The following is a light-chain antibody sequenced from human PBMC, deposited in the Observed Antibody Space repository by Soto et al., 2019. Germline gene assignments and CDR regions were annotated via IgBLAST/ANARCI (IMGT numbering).Light chain of an antibody. CDR3: QQYNSVSLLT. CDR1: QSISSW. J-gene: IGKJ4*01. CDR2: KAS. V-gene: IGKV1-5*03. Sequence: DIQMTQSPSTLSASVGDRVTITCRASQSISSWLAWYQQKPGKAPKLLIYKASTLESGVPSGFSDSGSGTEFTLTTSSLQPDDFATYYCQQYNSVSLLTFGGGTKVEIK.